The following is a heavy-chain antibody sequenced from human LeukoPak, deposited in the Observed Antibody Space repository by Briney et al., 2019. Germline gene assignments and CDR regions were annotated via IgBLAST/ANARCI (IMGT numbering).Heavy chain of an antibody. D-gene: IGHD6-19*01. CDR3: AKGDDAAVAANPFDY. CDR1: GFTFSSYW. Sequence: PGGSLRLSCAASGFTFSSYWMSWVRQAPGKGLEWVANIKQDGSEKYYVDSVKGRFTISRDNAKTSLYLQMNSLRAEDTALYYCAKGDDAAVAANPFDYWGQGTLVTVSS. J-gene: IGHJ4*02. V-gene: IGHV3-7*03. CDR2: IKQDGSEK.